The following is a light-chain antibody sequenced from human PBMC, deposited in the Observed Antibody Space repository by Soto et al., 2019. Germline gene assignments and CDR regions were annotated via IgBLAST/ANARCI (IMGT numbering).Light chain of an antibody. CDR3: AAWDVSLNVVV. CDR1: SSNIGAGYV. CDR2: GNS. J-gene: IGLJ2*01. V-gene: IGLV1-40*01. Sequence: QSVLTQPPSVSGAPGQRVTISCTGSSSNIGAGYVVHWYQHLPGTAPRLLIYGNSNRPSGVPDRFSGSKSGTSASLAISGLQSGDEADYYCAAWDVSLNVVVFGGGTKLTVL.